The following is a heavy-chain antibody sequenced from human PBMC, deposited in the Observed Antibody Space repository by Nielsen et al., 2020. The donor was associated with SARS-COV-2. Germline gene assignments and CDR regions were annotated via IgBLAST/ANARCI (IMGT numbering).Heavy chain of an antibody. CDR2: IRTSGGTT. CDR1: GFTFSDYA. CDR3: ARLRDDGYYFDTGPYDY. J-gene: IGHJ4*02. D-gene: IGHD2/OR15-2a*01. Sequence: GGSLRLSCAASGFTFSDYAMAWVRQAPGKGLEWVSAIRTSGGTTYYADSVKGRFITSRDNAKNTVYLQMNSLKAEDTAVYYCARLRDDGYYFDTGPYDYWGQGSPVTVSS. V-gene: IGHV3-23*01.